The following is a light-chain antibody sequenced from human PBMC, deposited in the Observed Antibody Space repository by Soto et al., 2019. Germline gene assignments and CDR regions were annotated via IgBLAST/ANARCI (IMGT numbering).Light chain of an antibody. CDR1: SSNIGSNT. Sequence: QSVLTQPPSASGTPGQRGTISCSGGSSNIGSNTVNWYQQLPGTAPKLLIYSNDQRPSGVPDRFSGSKSGTSGSLAISGLQSEDETDYYCAAWDDGLNGVVFGGGTKLTVL. CDR2: SND. J-gene: IGLJ2*01. V-gene: IGLV1-44*01. CDR3: AAWDDGLNGVV.